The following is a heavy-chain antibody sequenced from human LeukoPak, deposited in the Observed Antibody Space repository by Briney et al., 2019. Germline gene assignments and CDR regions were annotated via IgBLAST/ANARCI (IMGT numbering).Heavy chain of an antibody. CDR3: AKDVQQQLAYFDY. CDR1: GFTFSSYS. D-gene: IGHD6-13*01. V-gene: IGHV3-23*01. J-gene: IGHJ4*02. Sequence: PGGSLRLSCAASGFTFSSYSMNWVRQAPGKGLEWVSAISGSGGSTYYADSVKGRFTISRDNSKNTLSLQMNTLRAEDTAVYFCAKDVQQQLAYFDYWGQGTLVTVSS. CDR2: ISGSGGST.